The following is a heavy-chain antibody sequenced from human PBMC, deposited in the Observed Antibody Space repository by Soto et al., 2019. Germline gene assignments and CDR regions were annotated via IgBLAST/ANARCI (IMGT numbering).Heavy chain of an antibody. J-gene: IGHJ4*02. CDR3: AVLDYYYDSSGYYGADGVY. D-gene: IGHD3-22*01. Sequence: QVQLVQSGAEVKKPGASVKVSCKASGYTFTSYAMHWVRQAPGQRLEWMGWINAGNGNTKYSQKFRGRVTITRDTSASTAYMELSSLRSEDTAVYYCAVLDYYYDSSGYYGADGVYWGQGTLVTVSS. V-gene: IGHV1-3*01. CDR1: GYTFTSYA. CDR2: INAGNGNT.